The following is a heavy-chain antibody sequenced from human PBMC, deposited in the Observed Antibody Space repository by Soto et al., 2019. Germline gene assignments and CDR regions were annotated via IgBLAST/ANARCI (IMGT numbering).Heavy chain of an antibody. D-gene: IGHD5-18*01. Sequence: QVQLQQWGAGLLKPSETLSLTCAVYGGSFSASYWSWIRQPPGKGLEWIGEINHSVGTNYNSSLKSRVTISVDTSNNQFSLNLSSVTAADTAVYYCARDGYFYGSFDCWGQGTLVTVSS. J-gene: IGHJ4*02. V-gene: IGHV4-34*01. CDR1: GGSFSASY. CDR2: INHSVGT. CDR3: ARDGYFYGSFDC.